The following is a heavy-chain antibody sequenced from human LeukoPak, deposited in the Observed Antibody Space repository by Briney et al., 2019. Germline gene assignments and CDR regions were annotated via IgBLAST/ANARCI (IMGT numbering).Heavy chain of an antibody. Sequence: GESLKISCKGSGYSFTSYWISWVRQMPGKGLEWMGRIDPSDSYTNYSPSFQRHVTISADKSISTAYLQWSSLKASDTAMYYCARHPTYYDILTDYYNPVYFDYWGQGTLVTVSS. CDR1: GYSFTSYW. J-gene: IGHJ4*02. V-gene: IGHV5-10-1*01. CDR2: IDPSDSYT. CDR3: ARHPTYYDILTDYYNPVYFDY. D-gene: IGHD3-9*01.